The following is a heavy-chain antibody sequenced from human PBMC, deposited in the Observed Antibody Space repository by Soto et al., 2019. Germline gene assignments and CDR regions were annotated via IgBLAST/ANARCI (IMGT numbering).Heavy chain of an antibody. CDR3: ASTENNESKDFWIGSSYYDMDV. Sequence: QVQLVQSGAEVKKPGSSVKVSCKASGGTFSSYTISWVRQAPGQGLEWMGRIIPILGIANYAQKFKGRVTSTDDKATSAAYMELSRLRSEDTAVYYCASTENNESKDFWIGSSYYDMDVWVKGTTVTVSS. CDR2: IIPILGIA. D-gene: IGHD3-3*01. V-gene: IGHV1-69*02. J-gene: IGHJ6*03. CDR1: GGTFSSYT.